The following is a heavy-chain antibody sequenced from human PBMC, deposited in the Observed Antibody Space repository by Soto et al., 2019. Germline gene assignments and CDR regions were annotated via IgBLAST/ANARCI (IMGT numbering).Heavy chain of an antibody. V-gene: IGHV1-18*01. J-gene: IGHJ4*02. D-gene: IGHD1-26*01. CDR2: ISAYNGNT. Sequence: ASVKVSCKASGYTFTSYGINWVRQAPGQGLEWMGWISAYNGNTHYEEELQGRVTLTTDTSTSTAYMELRSLRSDDTAVYFCARGGQWDFLSDYWGQGTLVTVSS. CDR3: ARGGQWDFLSDY. CDR1: GYTFTSYG.